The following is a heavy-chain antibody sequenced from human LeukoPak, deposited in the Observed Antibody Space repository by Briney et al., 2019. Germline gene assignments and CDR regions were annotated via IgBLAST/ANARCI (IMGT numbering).Heavy chain of an antibody. CDR3: AREGTVAGDTTFYYYYGMDV. D-gene: IGHD6-19*01. J-gene: IGHJ6*02. CDR2: ISSSSSYI. V-gene: IGHV3-21*01. Sequence: GGSLRLSCAASGFTFSSYSMNWVRRAPGKGLEWVSSISSSSSYIYYADSVKGRFTISRDNAKNSLYLQMNSLRAEDTAVYYCAREGTVAGDTTFYYYYGMDVWGQGTTVTVSS. CDR1: GFTFSSYS.